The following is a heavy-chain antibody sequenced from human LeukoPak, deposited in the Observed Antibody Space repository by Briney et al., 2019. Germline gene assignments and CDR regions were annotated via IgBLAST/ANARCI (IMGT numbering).Heavy chain of an antibody. CDR1: GGTLISYA. V-gene: IGHV1-69*05. CDR3: ASDIAVAGTGNDY. Sequence: SVKVSCKASGGTLISYAISWVRQAPGQGLEWMGGIIPIFGTANYAQKFQGRVTLTTDESKSTAYTELRSLRSEDTGVYYCASDIAVAGTGNDYWGQGTLVTVSS. J-gene: IGHJ4*02. CDR2: IIPIFGTA. D-gene: IGHD6-19*01.